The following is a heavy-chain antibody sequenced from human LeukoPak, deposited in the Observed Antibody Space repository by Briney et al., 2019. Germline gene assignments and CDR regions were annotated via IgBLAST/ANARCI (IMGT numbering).Heavy chain of an antibody. D-gene: IGHD3-10*01. J-gene: IGHJ4*02. Sequence: SQTLSLTCTVSGGSISSGGYYGSWIRQHPGKGPEWIGYIYYSGSTYYNPSLKSRVTISVDTSKNQFSLKLSSVTAADTAVYYCARDPDYYGSGSYSYFDYWGQGTLVTVSS. CDR1: GGSISSGGYY. V-gene: IGHV4-31*03. CDR2: IYYSGST. CDR3: ARDPDYYGSGSYSYFDY.